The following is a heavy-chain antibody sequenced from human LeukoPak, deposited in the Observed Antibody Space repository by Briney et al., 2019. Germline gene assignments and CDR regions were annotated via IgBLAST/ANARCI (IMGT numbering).Heavy chain of an antibody. V-gene: IGHV3-7*01. D-gene: IGHD2-8*01. CDR1: GFTFSDYW. CDR3: ARRVYYYYGMDV. Sequence: PGGSLRLSCAASGFTFSDYWMSWVRQAPGKGLEWVANINQDGSEKYYVASVTGRFTISRDNAKNSLYLQMNSLRVEDTAVYYCARRVYYYYGMDVWGQGTTVTVSS. CDR2: INQDGSEK. J-gene: IGHJ6*02.